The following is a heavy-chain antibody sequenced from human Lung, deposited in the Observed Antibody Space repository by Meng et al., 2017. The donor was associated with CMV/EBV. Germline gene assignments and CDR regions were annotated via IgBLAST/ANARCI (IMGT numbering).Heavy chain of an antibody. CDR3: ASVGFCSGTTCYTGDYTSRRHFEX. D-gene: IGHD2-2*02. J-gene: IGHJ4*02. Sequence: SXXVSXKASGGTFSSFAISWVRQAPGQGLEWMGGIIPIFGTANYAQNFQGRVTITTDESRITAYMELSSLRSEDSAIYYCASVGFCSGTTCYTGDYTSRRHFEXWGQXTLVTVSA. CDR2: IIPIFGTA. V-gene: IGHV1-69*05. CDR1: GGTFSSFA.